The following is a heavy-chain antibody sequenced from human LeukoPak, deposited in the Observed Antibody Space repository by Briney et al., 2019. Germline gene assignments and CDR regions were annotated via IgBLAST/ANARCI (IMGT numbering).Heavy chain of an antibody. D-gene: IGHD4-23*01. CDR2: ISAYNGNT. J-gene: IGHJ4*02. V-gene: IGHV1-18*01. Sequence: GASVKVSCKASGYTFTSYGISWVRQAPGQGLEWMGWISAYNGNTNYAQKLQGRVTMTTDTSTSTAYMKLRSLRSDDTAVYYCARDPFNYGGNDVYFDYWGQGTLVTVSS. CDR1: GYTFTSYG. CDR3: ARDPFNYGGNDVYFDY.